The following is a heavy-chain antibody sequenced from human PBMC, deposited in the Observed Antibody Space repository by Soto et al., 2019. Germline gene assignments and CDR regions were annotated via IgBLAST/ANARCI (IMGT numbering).Heavy chain of an antibody. CDR1: RAFINSGGFY. J-gene: IGHJ5*02. Sequence: QVQLQESGPGLVKPTQTLSLTCSVSRAFINSGGFYYSWIRQPPGKGLEWLGYIFHSGSTLYNPSLRGRLTLSADSSPPQLSLYLPSVTAAYTAVYYCVRGGIAGHWFDPWGQGILVTVSS. V-gene: IGHV4-31*03. D-gene: IGHD2-15*01. CDR3: VRGGIAGHWFDP. CDR2: IFHSGST.